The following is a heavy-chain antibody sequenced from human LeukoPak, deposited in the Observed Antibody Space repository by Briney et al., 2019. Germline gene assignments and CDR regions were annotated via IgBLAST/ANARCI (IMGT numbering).Heavy chain of an antibody. CDR3: ATRNTLYYFDY. Sequence: SSETLSLTCTVSGGSISSGGYYWSWIRQPPGKGLEWIGYISHSGSTYYNPSLKSRVTISRDKSKNQFSLKLSSVTAADTAVYFCATRNTLYYFDYWGQGALVTVSS. J-gene: IGHJ4*02. CDR1: GGSISSGGYY. V-gene: IGHV4-30-2*01. D-gene: IGHD1-14*01. CDR2: ISHSGST.